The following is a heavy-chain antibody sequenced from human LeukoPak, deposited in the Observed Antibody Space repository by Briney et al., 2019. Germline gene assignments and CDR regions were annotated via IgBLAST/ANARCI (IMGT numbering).Heavy chain of an antibody. V-gene: IGHV4-39*07. Sequence: SETLSLTCTVSGGSISSSNYYWGWIRQPPGKGLEWIGSIHYSGSTYYNPSLKSRVTISVDTSKNQFSLKLSSATAADTAVYYCARDQSGSYIFDYWGQGTLVTVSS. D-gene: IGHD1-26*01. CDR1: GGSISSSNYY. CDR3: ARDQSGSYIFDY. J-gene: IGHJ4*02. CDR2: IHYSGST.